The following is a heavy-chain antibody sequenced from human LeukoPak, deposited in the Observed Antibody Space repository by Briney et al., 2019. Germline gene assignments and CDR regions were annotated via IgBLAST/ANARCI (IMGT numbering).Heavy chain of an antibody. CDR3: AREAAYAFDI. D-gene: IGHD2-15*01. V-gene: IGHV3-48*02. CDR2: ISGSGGTI. CDR1: GFSFSSSS. Sequence: GGSLRLSCAASGFSFSSSSMNWVRQAPGKGLEWVSYISGSGGTIYYADSVKGRSTISRDNAKNSLYPQVSSLRDEDTAVYYCAREAAYAFDIWGQGTMVTVSS. J-gene: IGHJ3*02.